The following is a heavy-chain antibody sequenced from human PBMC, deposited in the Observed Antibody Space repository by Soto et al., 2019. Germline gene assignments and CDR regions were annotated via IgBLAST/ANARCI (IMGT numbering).Heavy chain of an antibody. V-gene: IGHV4-59*01. CDR2: IYYSGST. D-gene: IGHD3-9*01. CDR3: ARVIPHYDILTGAWFDP. Sequence: SETLSLTCTVSGGSISSYYWSWIRQPPGKGLEWIGYIYYSGSTNYNPSLKSRVTISVDTSKNQFSLKLSSVTAADTAVYYCARVIPHYDILTGAWFDPWGQGTLVTVSS. J-gene: IGHJ5*02. CDR1: GGSISSYY.